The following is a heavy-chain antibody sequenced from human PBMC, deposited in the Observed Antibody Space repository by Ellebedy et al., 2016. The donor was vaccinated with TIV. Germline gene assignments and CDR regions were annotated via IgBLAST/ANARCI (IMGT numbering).Heavy chain of an antibody. V-gene: IGHV5-51*01. CDR3: ARQNGSLAY. D-gene: IGHD3-10*01. CDR2: IYPDDSDT. CDR1: GFSFTDYW. J-gene: IGHJ4*01. Sequence: PGGSLRLSCEGSGFSFTDYWIAWVRQMPGKGLEWVGIIYPDDSDTRYGPSFQGHVTISADKSISAAYLQWSSLKASDTAMYYCARQNGSLAYWGQGTQVTVSS.